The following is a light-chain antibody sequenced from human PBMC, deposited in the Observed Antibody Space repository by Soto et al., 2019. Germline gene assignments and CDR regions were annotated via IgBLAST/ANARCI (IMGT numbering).Light chain of an antibody. CDR2: DVS. V-gene: IGLV2-14*03. Sequence: QSVLTQPASVSGSPGQSITISCTGTSRDVGGYNYVSWYQHHPGKAPKLIIYDVSNRPSGVSIRFSGSKSDNTASLTISGLQPEDEADYHSSSYTTNNTPQHVVGTRTKVTDL. CDR1: SRDVGGYNY. J-gene: IGLJ1*01. CDR3: SSYTTNNTPQHV.